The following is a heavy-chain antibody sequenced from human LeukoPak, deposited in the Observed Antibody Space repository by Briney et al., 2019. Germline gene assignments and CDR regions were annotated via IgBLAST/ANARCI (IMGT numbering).Heavy chain of an antibody. V-gene: IGHV1-46*01. CDR1: RSEYSFTSYY. CDR2: INPSAGGT. J-gene: IGHJ4*02. Sequence: ASVKVSCKASRSEYSFTSYYINWVRQAPGQGLEWMGIINPSAGGTSYAQKFQGRVTMTRDTSTSTVYMELSSLRSEDTAVYYCARSTGYSSSSLTDYWGQGTLVTVSS. CDR3: ARSTGYSSSSLTDY. D-gene: IGHD6-13*01.